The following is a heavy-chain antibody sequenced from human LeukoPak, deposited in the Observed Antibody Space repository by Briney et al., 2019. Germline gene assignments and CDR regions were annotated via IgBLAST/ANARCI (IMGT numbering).Heavy chain of an antibody. Sequence: SETLSLTCAVYGGSFSGYYWSWIRQPPGKGLEWIGKISRSGNTNYNPSLKSRVTISVDTSKNQFSLKLSSVTAADTDVYYCARGGPSEIDPWGQGTLVTVSS. D-gene: IGHD1-14*01. V-gene: IGHV4-34*01. CDR1: GGSFSGYY. CDR2: ISRSGNT. J-gene: IGHJ5*02. CDR3: ARGGPSEIDP.